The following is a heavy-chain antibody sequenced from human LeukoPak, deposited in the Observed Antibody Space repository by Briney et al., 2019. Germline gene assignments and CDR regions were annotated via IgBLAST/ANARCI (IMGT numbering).Heavy chain of an antibody. CDR3: ARDSVSVWFDP. Sequence: GGSLRLSCAASGFTFSSYSMNWVRQAPGKGLEWVSSISSSSSYIYYADSVKGRFTISRDNAKNSLYLQMNSLRAEDTAVYYCARDSVSVWFDPWGQGTLVTVSS. CDR1: GFTFSSYS. CDR2: ISSSSSYI. D-gene: IGHD3-10*01. J-gene: IGHJ5*02. V-gene: IGHV3-21*01.